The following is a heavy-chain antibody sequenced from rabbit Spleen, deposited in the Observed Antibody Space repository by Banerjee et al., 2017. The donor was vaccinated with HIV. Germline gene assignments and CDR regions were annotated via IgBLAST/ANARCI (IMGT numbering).Heavy chain of an antibody. CDR2: INAVTGKA. V-gene: IGHV1S45*01. D-gene: IGHD7-1*01. CDR1: GLDFSRGYW. Sequence: QEQLEESGGDLVQPEGSLTLTCTASGLDFSRGYWIYWVRQAPGKGLEWIACINAVTGKAVYANWAKGRFTFSKTSSTTVTLQVTSLTAADTATYFCARDATGNGVARNYFNLWGPGTLVTVS. J-gene: IGHJ4*01. CDR3: ARDATGNGVARNYFNL.